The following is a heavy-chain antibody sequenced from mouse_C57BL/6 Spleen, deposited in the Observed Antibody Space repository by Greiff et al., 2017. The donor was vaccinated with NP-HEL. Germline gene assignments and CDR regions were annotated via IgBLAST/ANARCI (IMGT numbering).Heavy chain of an antibody. V-gene: IGHV1-7*01. CDR2: INPSSGYT. CDR3: ARGNYGTIYYAMDY. CDR1: GYTFTSYW. Sequence: QVQLQQSGAELAKPGASVKLSCKASGYTFTSYWMHWVKQRPGQGLEWIGYINPSSGYTTYNQKFKDKATLTADKSSSTAYMQLSRLTYDDSAVYYCARGNYGTIYYAMDYWGQGTSVTVSS. D-gene: IGHD2-1*01. J-gene: IGHJ4*01.